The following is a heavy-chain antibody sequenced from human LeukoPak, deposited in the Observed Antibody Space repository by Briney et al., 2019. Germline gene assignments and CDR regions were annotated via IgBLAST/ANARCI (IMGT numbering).Heavy chain of an antibody. CDR3: AREYYDSSGYYFDS. V-gene: IGHV3-48*03. D-gene: IGHD3-22*01. CDR1: GFTFSSYE. Sequence: PGGSLRLSCAASGFTFSSYEMNWVRQAPGKGLEWVSYISISGSTIYYADSVKGRFTISRDNAKNSLYVQMNCLRAEDTAVYYCAREYYDSSGYYFDSWGQGTLVTFSS. J-gene: IGHJ4*02. CDR2: ISISGSTI.